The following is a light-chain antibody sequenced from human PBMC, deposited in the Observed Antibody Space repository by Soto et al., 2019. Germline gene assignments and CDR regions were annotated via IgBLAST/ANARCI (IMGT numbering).Light chain of an antibody. CDR3: VSYTSSTTYV. Sequence: QSVLTQPPSVSAAPGQSITISCAGTSSDVGGSNFVSWYQQHPGKPPKLIIYDVANRPSGVSNRFSGSKSGSTASLIISRLQTEDEADYYCVSYTSSTTYVFGTGTKVTVL. CDR1: SSDVGGSNF. V-gene: IGLV2-14*03. J-gene: IGLJ1*01. CDR2: DVA.